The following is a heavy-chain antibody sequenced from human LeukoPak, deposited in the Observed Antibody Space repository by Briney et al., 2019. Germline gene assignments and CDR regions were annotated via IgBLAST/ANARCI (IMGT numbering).Heavy chain of an antibody. J-gene: IGHJ4*02. CDR1: GFTFNYYG. V-gene: IGHV3-20*04. D-gene: IGHD3-16*02. CDR3: ASGGYYVWWSYRDPRDY. CDR2: INSNGGAA. Sequence: PGGSLRLSCAASGFTFNYYGLIWVRQAPGKGLEWVSGINSNGGAACYADSVKGRFNISRDNAKNTLYLQMNSLRGEDKACYYCASGGYYVWWSYRDPRDYWGQGTRVTVSS.